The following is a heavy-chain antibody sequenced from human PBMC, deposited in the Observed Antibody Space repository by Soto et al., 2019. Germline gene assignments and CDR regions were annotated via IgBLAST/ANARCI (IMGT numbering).Heavy chain of an antibody. CDR1: GGSISSGDYY. CDR3: ALVLGGPYFDY. J-gene: IGHJ4*02. Sequence: SETLSLTCTVSGGSISSGDYYWSWIRQPPGKGLEWIWYIYYSGSTYYHPSLKSRVTISVDKSKNQFSLKLSSVTAADTAVYYCALVLGGPYFDYWGQGTLVTVSS. V-gene: IGHV4-30-4*01. D-gene: IGHD3-3*02. CDR2: IYYSGST.